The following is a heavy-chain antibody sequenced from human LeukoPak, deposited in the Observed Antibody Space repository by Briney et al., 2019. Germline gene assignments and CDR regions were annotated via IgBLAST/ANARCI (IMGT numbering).Heavy chain of an antibody. CDR2: ISDSGATT. Sequence: GGSLRLSCAASGFTFSSYAMSWVRQAPGKGLEWVSTISDSGATTYYADSVKGRFTISRDNSKNTLYLQMNSLRAEDTAVYYCAKRRRGYTSSSVGYWGQGTLVTVS. V-gene: IGHV3-23*01. CDR3: AKRRRGYTSSSVGY. D-gene: IGHD6-13*01. CDR1: GFTFSSYA. J-gene: IGHJ4*02.